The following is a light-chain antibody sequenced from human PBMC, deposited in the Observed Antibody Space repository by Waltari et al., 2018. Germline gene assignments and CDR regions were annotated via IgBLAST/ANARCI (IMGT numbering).Light chain of an antibody. CDR1: QSVSSY. J-gene: IGKJ4*01. V-gene: IGKV3-11*01. CDR2: DAS. Sequence: CRARQSVSSYLVWYQQKPGQAHRLLISDASNRATGIPARFSGGGSGTDFTLTISSLEPEDSAVYYCQQRNTWPTVTFGGGTKVEIK. CDR3: QQRNTWPTVT.